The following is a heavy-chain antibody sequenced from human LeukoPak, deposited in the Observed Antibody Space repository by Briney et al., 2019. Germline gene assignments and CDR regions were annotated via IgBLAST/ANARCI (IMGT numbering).Heavy chain of an antibody. CDR1: GGSISSSSYY. D-gene: IGHD6-13*01. Sequence: SETLSLTCTVSGGSISSSSYYWGWIRQPPGKGLEWIGSIYYSGSTYYIPSLKSRVTISVDTSKNQFSLKLSSVTAADTAVYYCARRLSSSWYNWFDPWGQGTLVTVSS. V-gene: IGHV4-39*01. CDR3: ARRLSSSWYNWFDP. J-gene: IGHJ5*02. CDR2: IYYSGST.